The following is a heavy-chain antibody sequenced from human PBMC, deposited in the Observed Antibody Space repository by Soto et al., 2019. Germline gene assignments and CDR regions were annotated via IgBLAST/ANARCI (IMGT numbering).Heavy chain of an antibody. CDR1: GFTFSDHY. CDR3: ARDSGYSYGPLDY. D-gene: IGHD5-18*01. J-gene: IGHJ4*02. CDR2: ISSSSSTI. Sequence: SLRLSCAASGFTFSDHYMDWVRQAPGKGLEWVSYISSSSSTIYYADSVKGRFTISRDNAKNSLYLQMNSLRAEDTAVYYCARDSGYSYGPLDYWGQGTLVTVSS. V-gene: IGHV3-11*04.